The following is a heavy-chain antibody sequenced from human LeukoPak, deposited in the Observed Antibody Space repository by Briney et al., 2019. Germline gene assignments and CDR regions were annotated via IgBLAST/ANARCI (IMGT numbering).Heavy chain of an antibody. CDR1: GFHISSDW. CDR3: ARTVGATTYDY. Sequence: TGGSLRLSCAASGFHISSDWMSWVRQAPGKGLEWVANIKQDGSEKYYVDSVKGRFTISRDNAKNSLYLQMNSLRAEDTAVYYCARTVGATTYDYWGQGTLVTVSS. J-gene: IGHJ4*02. V-gene: IGHV3-7*04. D-gene: IGHD1-26*01. CDR2: IKQDGSEK.